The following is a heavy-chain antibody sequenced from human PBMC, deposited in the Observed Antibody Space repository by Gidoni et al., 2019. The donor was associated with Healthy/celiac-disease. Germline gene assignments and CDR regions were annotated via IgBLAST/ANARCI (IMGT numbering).Heavy chain of an antibody. D-gene: IGHD2-8*01. V-gene: IGHV1-2*02. CDR1: GYTFTGYY. CDR3: ARDLGQWFDY. Sequence: QVQLVQSGAEVKKPGASVKVSCKASGYTFTGYYMHWVRQAPGQGLEWMGWINPNSGGTKYEKKFQGRVTMTRDTSISTAYMELSRLRSDETAVYYCARDLGQWFDYWGQGTLVTVSS. J-gene: IGHJ4*02. CDR2: INPNSGGT.